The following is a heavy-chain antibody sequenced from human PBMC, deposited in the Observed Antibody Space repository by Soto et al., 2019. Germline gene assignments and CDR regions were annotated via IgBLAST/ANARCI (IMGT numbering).Heavy chain of an antibody. J-gene: IGHJ5*02. CDR3: ARVHYDSSGYYSEIFDP. CDR1: GYSFPTYA. D-gene: IGHD3-22*01. CDR2: ISADTGNT. V-gene: IGHV1-18*01. Sequence: ASVKVSCKASGYSFPTYAITWVRQAPGQGLEWMGWISADTGNTKYAQRLQGRVTVTTDASTSTAYMELRSLTSDDTAVYFCARVHYDSSGYYSEIFDPWGQGTLVTVSS.